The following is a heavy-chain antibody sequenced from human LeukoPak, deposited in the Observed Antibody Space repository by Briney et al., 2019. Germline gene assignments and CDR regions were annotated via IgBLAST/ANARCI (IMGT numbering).Heavy chain of an antibody. CDR1: GGTFSSYA. V-gene: IGHV1-69*05. Sequence: SVKVSCKASGGTFSSYAISWVQQAPGQGLEWMGRIIPIFGTANYAQKFQGRVTITTDESTSTAYMELSSLRSEDTAVYYCARDRVPKYYYDSSGYDRDAFDIWGQGTMVTVSS. J-gene: IGHJ3*02. CDR2: IIPIFGTA. CDR3: ARDRVPKYYYDSSGYDRDAFDI. D-gene: IGHD3-22*01.